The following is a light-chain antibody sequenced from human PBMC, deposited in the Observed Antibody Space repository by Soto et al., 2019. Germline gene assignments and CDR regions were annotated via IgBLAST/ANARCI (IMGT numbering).Light chain of an antibody. CDR2: RNN. CDR3: ATWDDSLNGFYV. V-gene: IGLV1-47*01. J-gene: IGLJ1*01. CDR1: TSNIGSNY. Sequence: QSVLTQPPSASGTPGQVVTISCSGSTSNIGSNYVYWYQQLPGTAPKLLIYRNNQRPSGVPDRFSGSKSGTSASLAISGLRSDDAADYFCATWDDSLNGFYVFGTGTKVTVL.